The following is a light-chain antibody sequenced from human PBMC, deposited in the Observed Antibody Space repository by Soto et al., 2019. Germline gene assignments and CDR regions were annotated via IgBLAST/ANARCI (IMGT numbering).Light chain of an antibody. Sequence: QSVLTQPRSVSGSPGQSVTLSCTGTSSDVGGYNYVSWYQQHPGKAPKLMIYDVSKRPSGVPDRFAGSKSGNTASLTISGLQAEDEADYYCCSYAGSYTRVFGGGTKLTVL. J-gene: IGLJ3*02. CDR1: SSDVGGYNY. CDR2: DVS. CDR3: CSYAGSYTRV. V-gene: IGLV2-11*01.